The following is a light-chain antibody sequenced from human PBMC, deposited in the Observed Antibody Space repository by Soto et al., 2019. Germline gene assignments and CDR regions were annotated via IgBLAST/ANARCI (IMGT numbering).Light chain of an antibody. CDR3: SSYTGSSTHV. J-gene: IGLJ1*01. V-gene: IGLV2-14*01. Sequence: QSVLTQPASVSGSPGQSITISCTGTNSDVGGYNYVSWYQQHPGKAPKLMIYEVSNRPSGVSNRFSASKSGNTASLTISGLQAEDEADYYCSSYTGSSTHVFGTGTKATVL. CDR1: NSDVGGYNY. CDR2: EVS.